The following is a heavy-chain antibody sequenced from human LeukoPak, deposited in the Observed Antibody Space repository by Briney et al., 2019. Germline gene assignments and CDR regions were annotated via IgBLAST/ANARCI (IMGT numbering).Heavy chain of an antibody. CDR2: IFPGDSDT. CDR1: GYSFTSYW. Sequence: GESLKISCKGSGYSFTSYWIGWVRPMPGKGLEWMGVIFPGDSDTRYSPSFQGQVTISADKSISTAYLQWSSLKASDSAMYYCARRTYSTWYADYWGQGTLVTVSS. CDR3: ARRTYSTWYADY. D-gene: IGHD6-13*01. V-gene: IGHV5-51*01. J-gene: IGHJ4*02.